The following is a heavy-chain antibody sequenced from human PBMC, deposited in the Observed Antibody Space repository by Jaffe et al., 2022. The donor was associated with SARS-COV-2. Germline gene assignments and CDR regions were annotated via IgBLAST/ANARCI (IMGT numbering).Heavy chain of an antibody. CDR1: GYTFTSYY. CDR2: INPSGGST. V-gene: IGHV1-46*01. Sequence: QVQLVQSGAEVKKPGASVKVSCKASGYTFTSYYMHWVRQAPGQGLEWMGIINPSGGSTSYAQKFQGRVTMTRDTSTSTVYMELSSLRSEDTAVYYCARDHIVVVTAMGPPYYYYYYGMDVWGQGTTVTVSS. CDR3: ARDHIVVVTAMGPPYYYYYYGMDV. J-gene: IGHJ6*02. D-gene: IGHD2-21*02.